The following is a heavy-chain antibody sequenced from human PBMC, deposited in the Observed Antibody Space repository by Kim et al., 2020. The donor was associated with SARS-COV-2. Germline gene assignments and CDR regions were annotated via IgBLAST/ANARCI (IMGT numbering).Heavy chain of an antibody. D-gene: IGHD4-17*01. V-gene: IGHV3-23*01. Sequence: ADAVQGRFTISSDTSKNTLYLQMNLLSAEDTAVYYWAKDDCGDYPTYFDYWGQGTLVTVSS. CDR3: AKDDCGDYPTYFDY. J-gene: IGHJ4*02.